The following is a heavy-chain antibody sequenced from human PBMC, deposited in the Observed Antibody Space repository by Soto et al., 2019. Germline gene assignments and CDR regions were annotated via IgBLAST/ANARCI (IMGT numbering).Heavy chain of an antibody. CDR3: ARTYGDYALFTIDDAFDI. V-gene: IGHV4-31*03. J-gene: IGHJ3*02. D-gene: IGHD4-17*01. CDR1: GGSISSGGYY. CDR2: IYYSGST. Sequence: QVQLQESGPGLVKPSQTLSLTCTVSGGSISSGGYYWSWIRQHPGKGLEWIGYIYYSGSTYYNPSLKSRVTISVATSKNQFSLKLSSVTAADTAVYYCARTYGDYALFTIDDAFDIWGQGTMVTVSS.